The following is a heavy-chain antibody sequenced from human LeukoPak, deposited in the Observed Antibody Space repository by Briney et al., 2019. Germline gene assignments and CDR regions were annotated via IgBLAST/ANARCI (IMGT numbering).Heavy chain of an antibody. D-gene: IGHD6-6*01. V-gene: IGHV4-39*01. CDR2: IYYSGST. Sequence: SETLFLICTVSGGSISSSRYYWGWIRQPPGKGLEWIGSIYYSGSTYYNPSLKSRVTISVDTSKNQFSLKLSSVTAADTAVYYCVRQGRGEAARSSYYFGMDVWGQGTTVTDSS. J-gene: IGHJ6*02. CDR3: VRQGRGEAARSSYYFGMDV. CDR1: GGSISSSRYY.